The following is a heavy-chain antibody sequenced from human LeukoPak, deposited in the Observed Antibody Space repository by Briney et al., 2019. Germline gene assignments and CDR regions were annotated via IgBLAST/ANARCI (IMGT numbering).Heavy chain of an antibody. CDR1: GFTFSSYW. J-gene: IGHJ4*02. CDR2: IKQDGGEK. CDR3: AKGGVPAARGSDYFDY. Sequence: GGSLRLSCAASGFTFSSYWMSWVRQAPGKGLEWVANIKQDGGEKFYVDSVKGRFTISRDNAKNSLYLQMNSLRAEDMALYYCAKGGVPAARGSDYFDYWGQGTLVTVSS. D-gene: IGHD2-2*01. V-gene: IGHV3-7*03.